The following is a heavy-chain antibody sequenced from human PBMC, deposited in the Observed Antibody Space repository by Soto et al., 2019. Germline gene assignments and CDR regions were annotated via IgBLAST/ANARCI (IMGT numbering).Heavy chain of an antibody. Sequence: QVQLVQSGAEVKKPGASVKVSCKTSGYTFSNYGIAWVRQAPGQGLEWMGWISVYNYNTNYAQKLQGRVTMTRDISTSTAYMELRSLISDDTAVYYCVRGGGYYGSGTYPFDYWGQGTLVTVSS. CDR1: GYTFSNYG. CDR2: ISVYNYNT. J-gene: IGHJ4*02. D-gene: IGHD3-10*01. CDR3: VRGGGYYGSGTYPFDY. V-gene: IGHV1-18*01.